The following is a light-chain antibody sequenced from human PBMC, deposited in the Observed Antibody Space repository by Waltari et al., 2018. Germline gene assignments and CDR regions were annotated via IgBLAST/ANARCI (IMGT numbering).Light chain of an antibody. V-gene: IGLV3-21*02. CDR3: QVWDSSSNHAV. CDR2: DDI. J-gene: IGLJ2*01. CDR1: SIGTKS. Sequence: SYVLTQPASVSVAPGQTATITCGGKSIGTKSEHWYRQRAGQTPVLVVYDDIKRPSGVPERFSGSNSGNTATLTITRVEDGDEADYYCQVWDSSSNHAVFGGGTKLTVL.